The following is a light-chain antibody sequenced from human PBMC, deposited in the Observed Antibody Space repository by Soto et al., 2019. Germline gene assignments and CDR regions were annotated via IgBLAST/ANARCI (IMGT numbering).Light chain of an antibody. CDR2: GAS. Sequence: EIVMTQSPATLSVSPGERATLSCRASQSVSSNLAWYQQKPGQAPRILIYGASTRATGIPARFSGSGSGTEVTLTISSLQSEDFSGYYCQQYNNWLTWTFGQGTKVEIK. CDR1: QSVSSN. V-gene: IGKV3-15*01. J-gene: IGKJ1*01. CDR3: QQYNNWLTWT.